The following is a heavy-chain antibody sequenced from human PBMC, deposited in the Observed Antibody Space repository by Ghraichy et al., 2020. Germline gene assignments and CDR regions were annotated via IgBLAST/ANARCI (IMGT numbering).Heavy chain of an antibody. CDR1: GFTFSNAW. J-gene: IGHJ4*02. Sequence: GESLNISCAASGFTFSNAWMSWVRQAPGKGLEWVGRIKSKTDGGTTDYAAPVKGRFTISRDDSKNTLYLQMNSLKTEDTAVYYCTTSRGRKFYYDSSGYYEQVEYYFDYWGQGTLVTVSS. CDR2: IKSKTDGGTT. D-gene: IGHD3-22*01. V-gene: IGHV3-15*01. CDR3: TTSRGRKFYYDSSGYYEQVEYYFDY.